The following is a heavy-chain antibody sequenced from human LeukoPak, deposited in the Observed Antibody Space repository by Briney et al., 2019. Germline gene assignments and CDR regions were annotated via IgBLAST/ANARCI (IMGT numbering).Heavy chain of an antibody. V-gene: IGHV3-49*04. Sequence: GGSLRLSCAASGFTFSDYYMSWVRQAPGKGLEWVGFIRSTAYGGTTEYAASVKGRFTISRDDSKSIAYLQMNSLKTEDTDVYYCTRSRYSGSYRPWYFDLWGRGTLVTVSS. CDR2: IRSTAYGGTT. CDR3: TRSRYSGSYRPWYFDL. CDR1: GFTFSDYY. D-gene: IGHD1-26*01. J-gene: IGHJ2*01.